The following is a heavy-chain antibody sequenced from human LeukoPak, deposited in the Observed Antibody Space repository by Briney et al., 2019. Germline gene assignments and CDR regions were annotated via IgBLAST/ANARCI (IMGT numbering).Heavy chain of an antibody. CDR3: AKVGIFGVVRDAFDI. Sequence: GGSLRLSCAASGFTVSSNYMSWVRQAPGKGLEWVSVIYSDGRTYYADSVKGRFTISRDNSKNTLYLETNSLRAEDTAVYYCAKVGIFGVVRDAFDIWGQGTMVTVSS. CDR1: GFTVSSNY. D-gene: IGHD3-3*01. V-gene: IGHV3-53*01. CDR2: IYSDGRT. J-gene: IGHJ3*02.